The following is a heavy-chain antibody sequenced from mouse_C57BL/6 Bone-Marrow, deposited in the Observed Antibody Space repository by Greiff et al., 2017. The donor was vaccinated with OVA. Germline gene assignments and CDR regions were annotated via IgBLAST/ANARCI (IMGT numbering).Heavy chain of an antibody. CDR2: ISDGGSYT. V-gene: IGHV5-4*03. CDR1: GFTFSSYA. CDR3: ARTGPYFDY. D-gene: IGHD4-1*01. Sequence: EVKLQESGGGLVKPGGSLKLSCAASGFTFSSYAMSWVRQTPEKRLEWVATISDGGSYTYYPDNVKGRFTISRDNAKNNLYPQMSHLKSEDTAMYYCARTGPYFDYWGQGTTLTVSS. J-gene: IGHJ2*01.